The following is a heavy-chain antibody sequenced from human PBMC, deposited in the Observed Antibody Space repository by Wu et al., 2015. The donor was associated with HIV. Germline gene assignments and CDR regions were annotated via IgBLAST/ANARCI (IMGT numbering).Heavy chain of an antibody. J-gene: IGHJ6*01. D-gene: IGHD2-21*01. CDR2: INPGIGST. Sequence: QVQLVQSGAEVKKPGASVNISCKASGYAFTSYYIHWVRQAPGQGLEWMGLINPGIGSTYYAEKFQGRVTMTRDTSTNTVNMQLGTLTSEDTAVYYCAKPGGAGTLFKDSQKFGMDLWGPGTTVVVSS. V-gene: IGHV1-46*01. CDR1: GYAFTSYY. CDR3: AKPGGAGTLFKDSQKFGMDL.